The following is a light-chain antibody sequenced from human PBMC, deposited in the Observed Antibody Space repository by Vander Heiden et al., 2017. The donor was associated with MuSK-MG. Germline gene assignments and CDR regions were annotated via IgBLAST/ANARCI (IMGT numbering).Light chain of an antibody. J-gene: IGKJ1*01. CDR1: QSLRHSDGKTY. CDR3: RQSLQLPPT. Sequence: DVVMSQSPPSLSVTLGQPAAISCKSSQSLRHSDGKTYLYWYVQKPGQSPQLLMYEAFNRFSGVPDRFSGSGSGTDFTLDISRVEAGDVGLYYCRQSLQLPPTFGQGTKVE. V-gene: IGKV2D-29*02. CDR2: EAF.